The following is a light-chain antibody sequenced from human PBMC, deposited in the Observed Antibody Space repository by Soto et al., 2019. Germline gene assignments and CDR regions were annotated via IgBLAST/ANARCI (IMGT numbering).Light chain of an antibody. CDR2: GAS. J-gene: IGKJ4*01. Sequence: DIQMTQSPSTLSASVGDRVTITCRASQSVNKWLAWYQQKPGKAPNLLIYGASTLQSGVPSRFGGSGSGTEFTLTITSLQPDDFATYYCQQYQSYPLTFGGGTKVDIK. V-gene: IGKV1-5*01. CDR1: QSVNKW. CDR3: QQYQSYPLT.